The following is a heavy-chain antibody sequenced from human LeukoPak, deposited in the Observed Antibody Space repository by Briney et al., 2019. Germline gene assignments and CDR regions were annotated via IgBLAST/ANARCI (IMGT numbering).Heavy chain of an antibody. J-gene: IGHJ4*02. CDR3: ARDLGSGDHGLLV. CDR2: ISRTGTTI. D-gene: IGHD2-21*02. Sequence: PGGSLRLSCAACVFTFNSYTMNWVRRAPGKGREWVSYISRTGTTIYYADSVKGRFTISRDNAKNAVYLQMNSLRSEDTGLYFRARDLGSGDHGLLVWGQGTLLTVSS. CDR1: VFTFNSYT. V-gene: IGHV3-48*01.